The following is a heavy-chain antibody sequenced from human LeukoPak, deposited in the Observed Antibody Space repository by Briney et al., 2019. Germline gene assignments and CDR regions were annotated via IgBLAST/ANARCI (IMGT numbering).Heavy chain of an antibody. Sequence: GGSLRLSCAASGFTFSSYGMHWVRQAPGKGLEWVAFVRYDGSNKFYADSVKGRFTISRDSSKNTLYLQMNSLRPEDTAVYYCAKGRGQSYPHYYFDSWGQGTLVTVSS. D-gene: IGHD3-16*02. CDR3: AKGRGQSYPHYYFDS. CDR2: VRYDGSNK. V-gene: IGHV3-30*02. J-gene: IGHJ4*02. CDR1: GFTFSSYG.